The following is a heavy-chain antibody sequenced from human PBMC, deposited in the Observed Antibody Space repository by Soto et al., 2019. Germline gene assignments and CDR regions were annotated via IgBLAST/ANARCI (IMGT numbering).Heavy chain of an antibody. D-gene: IGHD6-19*01. J-gene: IGHJ4*02. CDR3: PKGRRQWLVTSDFNY. CDR2: VSHDGRNT. Sequence: VQLVESGGGVVQPGRSLRLSCAASGFTFSDYAMHWVRQAPGEGLEWVAVVSHDGRNTHYADSVKGRFTISTDSSKNTVSLEMTSLRAEDTALYYCPKGRRQWLVTSDFNYWGQGALVTVSS. V-gene: IGHV3-30*18. CDR1: GFTFSDYA.